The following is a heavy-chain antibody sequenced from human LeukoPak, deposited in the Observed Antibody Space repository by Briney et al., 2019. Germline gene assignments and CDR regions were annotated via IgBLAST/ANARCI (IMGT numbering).Heavy chain of an antibody. CDR2: IIANSGVI. V-gene: IGHV3-23*01. J-gene: IGHJ4*02. CDR1: GFTFSTYA. Sequence: GGSLRLSCAASGFTFSTYAMNWVRQAPGKGLEWVSLIIANSGVISYADSVKGRFTISRDNSKNTLYLQMNSLRAEDTATYFCVKDRKPDSRYNFDYWGRGTLVTVSS. D-gene: IGHD5-12*01. CDR3: VKDRKPDSRYNFDY.